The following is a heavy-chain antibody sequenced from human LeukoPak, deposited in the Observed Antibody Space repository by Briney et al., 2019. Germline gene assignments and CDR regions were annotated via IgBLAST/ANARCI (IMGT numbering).Heavy chain of an antibody. D-gene: IGHD3-16*01. Sequence: GGSLRLSCAASGFTFSSYDMSWVRQAPGKGLEWVSGISGSGSSTYYADSVKGRFTISRDNSKNTLYLQMNSLRAEDTAVYYCAKVRAPLWGKDYWGQGTLVTVSS. CDR3: AKVRAPLWGKDY. CDR1: GFTFSSYD. J-gene: IGHJ4*02. CDR2: ISGSGSST. V-gene: IGHV3-23*01.